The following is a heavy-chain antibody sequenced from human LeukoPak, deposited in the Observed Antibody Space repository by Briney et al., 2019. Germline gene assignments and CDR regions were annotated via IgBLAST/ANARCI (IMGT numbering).Heavy chain of an antibody. CDR2: IYYSGST. V-gene: IGHV4-39*07. CDR3: ARVSGWNPLQAAHLDY. J-gene: IGHJ4*02. Sequence: PSETLSLTCTVSGGSISSTIYYWGWIRQPPGKGLEWIGSIYYSGSTYYNPSLTSRATISVDTSKNQFSLKLSSVTAADTAVYYCARVSGWNPLQAAHLDYWGQGTLVTVSS. D-gene: IGHD6-19*01. CDR1: GGSISSTIYY.